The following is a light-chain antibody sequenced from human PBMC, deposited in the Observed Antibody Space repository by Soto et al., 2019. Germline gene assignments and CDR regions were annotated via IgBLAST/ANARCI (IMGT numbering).Light chain of an antibody. J-gene: IGKJ1*01. CDR1: RSGSSK. CDR3: QQYNNWPGT. CDR2: GAS. V-gene: IGKV3-15*01. Sequence: EIVLTQSPGTLSVSPGERATLSCSAIRSGSSKLAWYQQKPGQAPRLLFYGASTGATGSPARFSGSGSETEFTLSISSLQSEDFAVYYCQQYNNWPGTFGQGTKVEIK.